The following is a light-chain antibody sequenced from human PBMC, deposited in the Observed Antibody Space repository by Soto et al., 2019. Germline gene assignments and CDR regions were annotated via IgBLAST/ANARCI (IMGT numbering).Light chain of an antibody. Sequence: EIVLTQSPGTLSLSPGERATLSCRASQSVSSSYLAWYQQKPGQAPRLLIYGASSRATGIPDRFSGSGSGTDCTLTISTLEPEDSAVYYYQQYGSSLGVTFGGGTKVEIK. CDR3: QQYGSSLGVT. V-gene: IGKV3-20*01. CDR1: QSVSSSY. J-gene: IGKJ4*01. CDR2: GAS.